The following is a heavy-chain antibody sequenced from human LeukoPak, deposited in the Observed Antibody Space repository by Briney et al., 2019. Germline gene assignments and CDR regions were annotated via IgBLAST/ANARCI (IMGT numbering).Heavy chain of an antibody. J-gene: IGHJ3*02. CDR3: AYRGATTLDALDI. Sequence: GGSLRLSCAASGFAITDHHMDWVRQAPGKGMEWVGRSQTTKPNSCTTEYAASVKGRFTISRDNAKNSLYLQMNSLRAEDTAVYYCAYRGATTLDALDIWGQGTMVTVSS. V-gene: IGHV3-72*01. D-gene: IGHD1-26*01. CDR1: GFAITDHH. CDR2: SQTTKPNSCTT.